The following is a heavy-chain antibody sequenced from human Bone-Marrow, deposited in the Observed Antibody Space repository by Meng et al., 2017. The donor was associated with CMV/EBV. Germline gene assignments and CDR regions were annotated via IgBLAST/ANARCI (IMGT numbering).Heavy chain of an antibody. J-gene: IGHJ4*02. CDR3: ARLDSSSWCPFDY. D-gene: IGHD6-13*01. CDR1: GYSFASYC. V-gene: IGHV5-51*01. Sequence: GGSLRLSCEASGYSFASYCIGWVRQMPGKGLEWMGIIYPSDSDTIYNPSFQGQVTISADTSISTAYLQWSSLKASDTAMYYCARLDSSSWCPFDYWGQGTLVTVSS. CDR2: IYPSDSDT.